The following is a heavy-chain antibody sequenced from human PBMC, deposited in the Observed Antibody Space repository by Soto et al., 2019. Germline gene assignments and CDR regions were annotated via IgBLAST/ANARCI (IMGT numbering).Heavy chain of an antibody. CDR1: GGTFSSYA. Sequence: QVQLVQSGAEVKKPGSSVKVSCKASGGTFSSYAISWVRQAPGQGLEWMGGSIPIFGTANYALKFQGRVTITADENTSTTYMELSSLRSGETAVYYCGRARGWSSGGSCTIDYWGQGTLVTVSS. V-gene: IGHV1-69*01. D-gene: IGHD2-15*01. J-gene: IGHJ4*02. CDR3: GRARGWSSGGSCTIDY. CDR2: SIPIFGTA.